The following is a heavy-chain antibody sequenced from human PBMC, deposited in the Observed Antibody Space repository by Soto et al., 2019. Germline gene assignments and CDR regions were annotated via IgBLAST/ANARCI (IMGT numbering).Heavy chain of an antibody. D-gene: IGHD4-17*01. CDR1: GFSFSDSN. CDR2: ISKEGTFK. J-gene: IGHJ4*02. V-gene: IGHV3-30*18. Sequence: QVQLVESGGGVVQPGRSLRLSCAASGFSFSDSNMHWVRKAPGKGLQWVARISKEGTFKYYADSVKGRFTISRDNSENMLYLQINSRSAEDTAVYFCVKGSLPGDYERNFDSWGQGILVTVSS. CDR3: VKGSLPGDYERNFDS.